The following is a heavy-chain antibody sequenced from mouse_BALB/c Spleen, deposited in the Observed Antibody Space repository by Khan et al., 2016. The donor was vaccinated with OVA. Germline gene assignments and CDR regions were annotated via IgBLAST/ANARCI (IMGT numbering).Heavy chain of an antibody. CDR3: ASYGKGGAMDY. D-gene: IGHD2-1*01. CDR2: IYPGSGNT. V-gene: IGHV1-77*01. J-gene: IGHJ4*01. Sequence: QVQLKESGAEVARPGAAVKLSCKASGYTFTDYYINWVKQRTGQGLEWIGEIYPGSGNTYYNEKFKGKATLTADKTSSTVYMQLSSLTSEDTAVYCCASYGKGGAMDYWGQGTSVTVSS. CDR1: GYTFTDYY.